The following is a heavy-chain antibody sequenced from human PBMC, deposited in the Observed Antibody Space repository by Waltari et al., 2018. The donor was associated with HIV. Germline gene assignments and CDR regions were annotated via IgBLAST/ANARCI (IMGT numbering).Heavy chain of an antibody. V-gene: IGHV3-30*18. D-gene: IGHD6-19*01. Sequence: QVQLVESGGGVVQPGRSLRLSCAASGFTFSNYGMHWVRQAPGKGLGWGAVIYFEGYKKYHADSVRGRFTISRDNSKNTLYLQMNSLRPEDTAMYYCAKDQEWLIQYYLDYWGQGTLVTVSS. J-gene: IGHJ4*02. CDR3: AKDQEWLIQYYLDY. CDR1: GFTFSNYG. CDR2: IYFEGYKK.